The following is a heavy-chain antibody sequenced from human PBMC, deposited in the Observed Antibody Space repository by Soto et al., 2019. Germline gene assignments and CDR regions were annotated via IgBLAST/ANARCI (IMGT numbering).Heavy chain of an antibody. Sequence: GGSLRLSCAASGFTFSSYAMSWVRQAPGKGLEWVSYISGDSSTIYYADSVKGRFTISRDNAENSLYLQMNSLRAEDTAVYYCARDLAVAATTFGYWGQGTLVTVSS. CDR2: ISGDSSTI. CDR1: GFTFSSYA. D-gene: IGHD6-19*01. CDR3: ARDLAVAATTFGY. V-gene: IGHV3-48*01. J-gene: IGHJ4*02.